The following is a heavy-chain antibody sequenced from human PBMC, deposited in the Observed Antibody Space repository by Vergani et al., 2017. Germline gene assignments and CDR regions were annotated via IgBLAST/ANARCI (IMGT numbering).Heavy chain of an antibody. J-gene: IGHJ6*02. Sequence: EVQLVESGGGLVQPGGSLRLSCAASGFTFSSYEMNWVRQAPGKGLECVSYISSSGSTIYYADSVKGRFTISRDNAKNSLYLQMNSLRAEDTAVYYCATTRVPAAARLYYYYGMDVWGQGTTVTVSS. D-gene: IGHD2-2*01. CDR3: ATTRVPAAARLYYYYGMDV. V-gene: IGHV3-48*03. CDR1: GFTFSSYE. CDR2: ISSSGSTI.